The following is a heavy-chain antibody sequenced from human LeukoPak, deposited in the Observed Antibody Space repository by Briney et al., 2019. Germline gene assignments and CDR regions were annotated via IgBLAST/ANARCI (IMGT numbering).Heavy chain of an antibody. J-gene: IGHJ5*02. V-gene: IGHV1-69*13. CDR1: GGTFSSYA. CDR3: ARVGYSYGYDWFDP. D-gene: IGHD5-18*01. CDR2: IIPIFGTA. Sequence: GASVKVSCKASGGTFSSYAISWVRQAPGQGLEWMGGIIPIFGTANYAQKFQGRVTITADESTSTAYMELSSLRSEGTAVYYCARVGYSYGYDWFDPWGQGTLVTVSS.